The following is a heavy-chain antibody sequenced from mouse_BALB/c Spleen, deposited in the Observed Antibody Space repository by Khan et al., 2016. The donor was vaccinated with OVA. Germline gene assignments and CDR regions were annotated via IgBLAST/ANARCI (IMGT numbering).Heavy chain of an antibody. CDR1: GFNIKDTY. CDR3: STLFCNPFAF. V-gene: IGHV14-3*02. J-gene: IGHJ3*01. Sequence: VQLKQSGAELVKPGASVKLSCSASGFNIKDTYIHWMKQGPEQGLEWIGRIDPPNDDSKYGPKFQAKATLTAETSSNTAYLQLNSLTSEDTAVYYCSTLFCNPFAFWGQGTLVSVSS. D-gene: IGHD2-1*01. CDR2: IDPPNDDS.